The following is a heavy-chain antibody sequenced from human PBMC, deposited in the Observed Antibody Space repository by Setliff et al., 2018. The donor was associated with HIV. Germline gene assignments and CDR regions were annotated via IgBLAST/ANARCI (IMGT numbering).Heavy chain of an antibody. CDR3: ARQDIILDY. Sequence: GASVKVSCKASGYTFNNYYMHWVRQAPGQGLEWMGIIYPSDGSINYAQKFQGRVTMTRDTSASTIYMELSSLRSEDTAVYYCARQDIILDYWGQGTLVTVSS. V-gene: IGHV1-46*02. D-gene: IGHD2-15*01. J-gene: IGHJ4*02. CDR1: GYTFNNYY. CDR2: IYPSDGSI.